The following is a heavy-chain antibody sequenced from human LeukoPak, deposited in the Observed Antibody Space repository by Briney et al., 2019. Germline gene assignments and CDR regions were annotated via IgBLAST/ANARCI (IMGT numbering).Heavy chain of an antibody. CDR2: ISGSGGKT. Sequence: GGSLRLSCAASGFTFSNYAMSWVRQAPGKGLEWVSVISGSGGKTYYADSAKGRFTISRDNSKSTLYLQMSSLRVEDTAVYYCAKSRIADAGRGGFDQWGQGTLVTVSS. V-gene: IGHV3-23*01. CDR1: GFTFSNYA. D-gene: IGHD6-13*01. CDR3: AKSRIADAGRGGFDQ. J-gene: IGHJ4*02.